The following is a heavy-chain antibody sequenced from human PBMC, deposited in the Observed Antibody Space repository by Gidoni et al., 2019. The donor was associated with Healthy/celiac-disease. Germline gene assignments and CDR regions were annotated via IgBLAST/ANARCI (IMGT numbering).Heavy chain of an antibody. D-gene: IGHD4-17*01. V-gene: IGHV4-4*07. CDR1: GGSISSYY. J-gene: IGHJ5*02. Sequence: QVQLQESGPGLVQPSETLSLTCTVSGGSISSYYWSWIRQPAGKGLEWIGRIYTSGSTNYNPSRKSRVTMAVDTSKNQFSLKLSSVTAADTAVYYCARLGGYGDYAWFDPWGQGTLVTVSS. CDR2: IYTSGST. CDR3: ARLGGYGDYAWFDP.